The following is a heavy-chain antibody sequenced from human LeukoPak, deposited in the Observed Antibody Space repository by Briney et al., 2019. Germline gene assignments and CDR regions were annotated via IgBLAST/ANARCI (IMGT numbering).Heavy chain of an antibody. CDR1: GGSISSSY. D-gene: IGHD2-15*01. V-gene: IGHV4-59*01. Sequence: PSQTLSLTCTVSGGSISSSYWSWIRQPPGKGLEWLGYVYYRGNITYNPSLKSRVTISVDTSKKQFTLKLSSVSAADTAVYYCARGYDGSGGSCWHYYYYMDVWGKGTTVTASS. J-gene: IGHJ6*03. CDR3: ARGYDGSGGSCWHYYYYMDV. CDR2: VYYRGNI.